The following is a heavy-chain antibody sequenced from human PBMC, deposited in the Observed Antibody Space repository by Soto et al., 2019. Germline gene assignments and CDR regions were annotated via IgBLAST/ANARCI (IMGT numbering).Heavy chain of an antibody. D-gene: IGHD6-19*01. CDR1: GYTFTRHY. J-gene: IGHJ3*02. CDR2: MNPNSGNT. CDR3: ARGRGIAVAENAFDI. V-gene: IGHV1-8*01. Sequence: ASVKVSCKASGYTFTRHYMHWVRQAPGQGLEWMGWMNPNSGNTGYAQKFQGRVTMTRNTSISTAYMELSSLRSEDTAVYYCARGRGIAVAENAFDIWGQGTMVTVSS.